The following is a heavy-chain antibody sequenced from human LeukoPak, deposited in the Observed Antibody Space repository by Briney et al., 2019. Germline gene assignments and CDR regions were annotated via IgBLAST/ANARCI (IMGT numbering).Heavy chain of an antibody. CDR2: FTHHGRT. Sequence: SETLSLTCTVSGGSISSYYWSWIRQPPGKGLEWIGEFTHHGRTNYNPSLKSRVTMSVDTSKNQFSLKLSSVTAADTAVYYCAIIYGDYSDFDYWGQGTLVTVSS. J-gene: IGHJ4*02. CDR1: GGSISSYY. D-gene: IGHD4-17*01. CDR3: AIIYGDYSDFDY. V-gene: IGHV4-34*01.